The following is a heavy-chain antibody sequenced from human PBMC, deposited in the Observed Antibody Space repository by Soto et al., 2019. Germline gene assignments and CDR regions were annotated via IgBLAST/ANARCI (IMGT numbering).Heavy chain of an antibody. V-gene: IGHV3-23*01. CDR3: AKQQGPGTPYYYAMDV. Sequence: EVQLLEAGGGLVQPGGSQRLSCAASGFTFSSYAMTWVRQAPGKGLEWVSTLSGSGGSTYYAASVKGRFTISRDNSKDXLYLEMNSLRGEDTAVYFCAKQQGPGTPYYYAMDVWGQGTAVTVSS. D-gene: IGHD1-1*01. CDR2: LSGSGGST. CDR1: GFTFSSYA. J-gene: IGHJ6*02.